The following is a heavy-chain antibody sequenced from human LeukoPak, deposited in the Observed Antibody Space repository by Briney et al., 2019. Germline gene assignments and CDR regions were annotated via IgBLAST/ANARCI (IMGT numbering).Heavy chain of an antibody. CDR1: GYSISSGYY. Sequence: SETLSLTCAVSGYSISSGYYXXXXXXPXXXXXXXXXSXXXXGNXYYNPSLKXXVXXXVDTSKXQFSLNLSSVTAADTAVYYCARDSLPLGYCSGGSCRQPDYWGQGTLVTVSS. CDR2: XXXXGNX. CDR3: ARDSLPLGYCSGGSCRQPDY. D-gene: IGHD2-15*01. J-gene: IGHJ4*02. V-gene: IGHV4-38-2*02.